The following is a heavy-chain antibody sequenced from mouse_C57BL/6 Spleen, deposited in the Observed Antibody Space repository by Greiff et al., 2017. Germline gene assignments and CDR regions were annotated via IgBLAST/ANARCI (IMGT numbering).Heavy chain of an antibody. CDR3: AIGPVPDYYAMDY. D-gene: IGHD3-3*01. CDR1: GYTFTSYW. V-gene: IGHV1-64*01. J-gene: IGHJ4*01. Sequence: QVQLQQPGAELVKPGASVKLSCKASGYTFTSYWMHWVKQRPGQGLEWIGMIHPNSGSTNYNEKFKSKATLTVDKSSSTANMQISSLTSEDSAFYYCAIGPVPDYYAMDYWGQGTSVTVSS. CDR2: IHPNSGST.